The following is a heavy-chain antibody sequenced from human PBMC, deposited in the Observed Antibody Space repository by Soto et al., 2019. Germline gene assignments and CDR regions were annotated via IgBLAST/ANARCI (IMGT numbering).Heavy chain of an antibody. D-gene: IGHD3-3*01. CDR1: GFTFSSYS. V-gene: IGHV3-21*01. CDR3: ARAQPTIFGVVIYYYYGMDV. CDR2: ISSSSSYI. J-gene: IGHJ6*02. Sequence: PGGSLRLSCAASGFTFSSYSMNWVRQAPGKGLEWVSSISSSSSYIYYADSVKGRFTISRDNAKNSLYLQMNSLRAEDTAVYYCARAQPTIFGVVIYYYYGMDVWGQGTTVTVSS.